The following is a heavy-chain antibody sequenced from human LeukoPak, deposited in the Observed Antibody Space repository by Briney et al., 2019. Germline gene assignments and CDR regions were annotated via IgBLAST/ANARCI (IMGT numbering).Heavy chain of an antibody. CDR3: ARTSHESVLYWSDP. D-gene: IGHD3-16*01. Sequence: GASVKVSCKASGYTFTNYGISWVRQAPGQGLEWMGWISISKGNTIHGQKLLDRVTMTRDTSTSTAYMELRSLRSDDTAVYYCARTSHESVLYWSDPWGQGTLVNVSS. CDR2: ISISKGNT. CDR1: GYTFTNYG. J-gene: IGHJ5*02. V-gene: IGHV1-18*01.